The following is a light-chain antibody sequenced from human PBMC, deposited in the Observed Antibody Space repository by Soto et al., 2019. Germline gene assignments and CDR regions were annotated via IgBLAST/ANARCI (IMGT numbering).Light chain of an antibody. V-gene: IGLV1-40*01. Sequence: QSVLTQPPSVSGAPGQRVTISCTGSSSNIGAGYDVHWYQQLPGTAPKLLIYGNSNRPSGVPDRFSGSKSRTSASLAITGLQAEDEAVYYCQSYDSSYVFGTATKLTVL. CDR3: QSYDSSYV. CDR1: SSNIGAGYD. CDR2: GNS. J-gene: IGLJ1*01.